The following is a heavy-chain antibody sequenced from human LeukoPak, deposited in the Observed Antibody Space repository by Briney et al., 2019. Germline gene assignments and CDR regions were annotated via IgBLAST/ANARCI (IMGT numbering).Heavy chain of an antibody. CDR3: AKEGPVRGVASFDF. J-gene: IGHJ4*02. V-gene: IGHV3-48*04. Sequence: GGSLRLSCAASGFNFRFYAMTWVRQAPGKGLEWVSYISSSSSSIYYADSVKGRFTISRDNAKNSLYLQMNSLRAEDTALYYCAKEGPVRGVASFDFWGQGTLVTVSS. CDR1: GFNFRFYA. D-gene: IGHD3-10*01. CDR2: ISSSSSSI.